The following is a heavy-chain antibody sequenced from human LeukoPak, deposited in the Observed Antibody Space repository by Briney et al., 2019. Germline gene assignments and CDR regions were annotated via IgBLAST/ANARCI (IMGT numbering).Heavy chain of an antibody. CDR2: ISGSGGST. V-gene: IGHV3-23*01. CDR3: AKDRGLLGYCSSTSCYFDY. CDR1: GFTFSSYA. D-gene: IGHD2-2*01. Sequence: GGSLRLSCAASGFTFSSYAMSWVRQAPGKGLEWVSVISGSGGSTYYADSVKGRFTISRDNSKNTLYLQMNSLRAEGTAVYYCAKDRGLLGYCSSTSCYFDYWGRGTLVTVSS. J-gene: IGHJ4*02.